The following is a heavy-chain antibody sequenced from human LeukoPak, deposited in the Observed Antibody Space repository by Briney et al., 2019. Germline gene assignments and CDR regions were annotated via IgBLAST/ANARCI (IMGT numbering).Heavy chain of an antibody. CDR3: ARSYCSGGSCYSGAFDY. Sequence: GSSVKVSCKASGGTFSSYAISWVRQAPGQGLEWMGRIIPILGIANYAQKLQGRVTITADKSTSTAYMELSSLRSEDTAVYYCARSYCSGGSCYSGAFDYWGQGTLVTVSS. J-gene: IGHJ4*02. CDR1: GGTFSSYA. V-gene: IGHV1-69*04. CDR2: IIPILGIA. D-gene: IGHD2-15*01.